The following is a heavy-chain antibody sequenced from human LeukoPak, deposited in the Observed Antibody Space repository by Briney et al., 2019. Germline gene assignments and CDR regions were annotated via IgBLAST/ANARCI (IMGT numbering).Heavy chain of an antibody. CDR2: INAGNGNT. D-gene: IGHD2-15*01. V-gene: IGHV1-3*03. Sequence: GASVKVSCKASGYTFTSYGISWVRQAPGQRLEWMGWINAGNGNTKYSQEFQGRVTMTRDMSTSTVYMELSSLRSEDTAVYYCARGGSAGILGNWFDPWGQGTLVTVSS. J-gene: IGHJ5*02. CDR3: ARGGSAGILGNWFDP. CDR1: GYTFTSYG.